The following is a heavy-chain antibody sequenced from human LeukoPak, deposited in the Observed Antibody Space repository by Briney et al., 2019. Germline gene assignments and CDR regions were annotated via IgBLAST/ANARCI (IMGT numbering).Heavy chain of an antibody. Sequence: PGGSLRLSCAASGFTFSSYAMHWVRQAPGKGLEWVAVISYDGSNKYYADSVKGRFTISRDNSKNTLYLQMNSLRAEDTAVYYCARAPDCSSTSCYKHFDYWGQGTLVTVSS. CDR1: GFTFSSYA. CDR3: ARAPDCSSTSCYKHFDY. J-gene: IGHJ4*02. D-gene: IGHD2-2*02. CDR2: ISYDGSNK. V-gene: IGHV3-30-3*01.